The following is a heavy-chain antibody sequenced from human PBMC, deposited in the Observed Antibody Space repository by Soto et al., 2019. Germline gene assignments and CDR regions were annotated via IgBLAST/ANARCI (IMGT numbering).Heavy chain of an antibody. D-gene: IGHD2-21*01. V-gene: IGHV3-30*18. CDR1: GFTFSSYG. Sequence: QVQLVESGGGVVQPGRSLRLSCAASGFTFSSYGMHWVRQAPGKGLEWVAFISYDGSNIYYGDSVKGRFTISRDNSKNTRYLRMHTLRAEDTAMYHCVKERRTYCMSVICGCLGEACWGQGTLVTGSS. CDR2: ISYDGSNI. J-gene: IGHJ4*02. CDR3: VKERRTYCMSVICGCLGEAC.